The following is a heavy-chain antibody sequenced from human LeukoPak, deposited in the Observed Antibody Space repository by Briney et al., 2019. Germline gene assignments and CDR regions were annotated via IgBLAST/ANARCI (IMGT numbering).Heavy chain of an antibody. Sequence: PGGSLRLSCAASGFTFSDYWMNWVRQAPGKGLEWVANIKQDGSEKYYVDSVKGRFTISRDNAKNSLYLQMNSLRAEDTAVYYCARELGGSGSYYPLYYYYYYMDVWGKGTTVTISS. CDR3: ARELGGSGSYYPLYYYYYYMDV. D-gene: IGHD3-10*01. V-gene: IGHV3-7*01. J-gene: IGHJ6*03. CDR2: IKQDGSEK. CDR1: GFTFSDYW.